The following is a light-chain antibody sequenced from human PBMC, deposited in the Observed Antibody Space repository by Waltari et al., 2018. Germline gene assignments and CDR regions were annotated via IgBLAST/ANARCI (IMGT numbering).Light chain of an antibody. CDR3: QQYNNWPGT. CDR2: GAS. Sequence: DIVMTQSPAPLSVSPGESATLSCRARQSVTSRLAWYQQKPGQAPRLLIYGASTRATGIPARFGGSGSGTEFTLTISSLQSEDFAVYSCQQYNNWPGTFGQGTKVEIK. CDR1: QSVTSR. J-gene: IGKJ1*01. V-gene: IGKV3-15*01.